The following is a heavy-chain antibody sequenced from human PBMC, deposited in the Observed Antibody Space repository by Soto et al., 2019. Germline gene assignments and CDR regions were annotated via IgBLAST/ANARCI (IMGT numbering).Heavy chain of an antibody. V-gene: IGHV3-21*01. CDR1: GFTFSSYS. CDR2: ISSSSSYI. J-gene: IGHJ3*02. Sequence: NPGGSLRLSCAASGFTFSSYSMNWVRQAPGKGLEWVSSISSSSSYIYYADSVKGRFTISRDNAKNSLYLQMNSLRAEDTAVYYCAREIVVVISDAFDIWGQGTMVTVSS. CDR3: AREIVVVISDAFDI. D-gene: IGHD3-22*01.